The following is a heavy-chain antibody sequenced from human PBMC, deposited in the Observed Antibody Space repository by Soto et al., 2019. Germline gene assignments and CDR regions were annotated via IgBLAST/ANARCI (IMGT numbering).Heavy chain of an antibody. D-gene: IGHD6-19*01. J-gene: IGHJ5*02. Sequence: ASVKVSCKASGYTFTSYTMHWVRQAPGQRLEWMGWISAGSGNIKYSQNFQDRVTITRDTSATTPSASTAYMELRSLRSDDTAVYYCARGMHIAVADTNWFDPWGQGTLVTVS. V-gene: IGHV1-3*01. CDR3: ARGMHIAVADTNWFDP. CDR1: GYTFTSYT. CDR2: ISAGSGNI.